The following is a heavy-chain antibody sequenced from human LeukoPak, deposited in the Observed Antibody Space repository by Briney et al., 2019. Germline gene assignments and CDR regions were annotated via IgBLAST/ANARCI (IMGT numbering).Heavy chain of an antibody. J-gene: IGHJ6*02. Sequence: GGSLRLSCAASGFTFSNYAMHWVRQAPGKGLEWVAVMSFDGSNKYYADSVKGRFTISRDNSKNTLYLQMNSLRAEDTAVYYCARDKQQLVLSYYYGMDVWGQGTTVTVSS. D-gene: IGHD6-13*01. CDR2: MSFDGSNK. CDR1: GFTFSNYA. CDR3: ARDKQQLVLSYYYGMDV. V-gene: IGHV3-30-3*01.